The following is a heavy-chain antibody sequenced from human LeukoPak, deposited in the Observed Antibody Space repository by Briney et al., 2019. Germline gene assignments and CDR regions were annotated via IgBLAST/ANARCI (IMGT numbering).Heavy chain of an antibody. CDR1: GYTFTGYY. D-gene: IGHD3-10*01. J-gene: IGHJ6*03. V-gene: IGHV1-2*02. CDR2: INPNSGGT. CDR3: AREIRITMVRGKIYYYYYMDV. Sequence: ASVKVSCKASGYTFTGYYMHWVRQAPGQGLEWMGWINPNSGGTNYAQKFQGRVTMTRDTSISTAYMELSRLRSDDTAVYYCAREIRITMVRGKIYYYYYMDVWGKGTTVTISS.